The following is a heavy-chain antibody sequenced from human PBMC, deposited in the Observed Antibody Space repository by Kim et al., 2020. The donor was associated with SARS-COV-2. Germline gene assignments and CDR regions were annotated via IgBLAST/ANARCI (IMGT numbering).Heavy chain of an antibody. J-gene: IGHJ4*02. V-gene: IGHV4-59*01. D-gene: IGHD6-19*01. CDR3: ARIAVAGTDY. Sequence: STNYNPSRKSRVTRSVDTSKNQFSLKLSSVTAADTAVYYCARIAVAGTDYWGQGTLVTVSS. CDR2: ST.